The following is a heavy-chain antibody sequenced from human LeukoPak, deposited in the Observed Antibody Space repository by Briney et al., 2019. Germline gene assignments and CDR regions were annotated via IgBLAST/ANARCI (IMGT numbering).Heavy chain of an antibody. D-gene: IGHD4-17*01. J-gene: IGHJ4*02. V-gene: IGHV3-30*04. CDR3: AREGDYGDYLFDY. CDR1: GFTFNNYA. Sequence: PGRSLRLSCVASGFTFNNYAMHWVRQAPGKGLDAVAVISYDGTNQYYAESVKGRFTISRDNSKNKLYVQMNSLRAEDTAVYYCAREGDYGDYLFDYWGQGTLVTVSS. CDR2: ISYDGTNQ.